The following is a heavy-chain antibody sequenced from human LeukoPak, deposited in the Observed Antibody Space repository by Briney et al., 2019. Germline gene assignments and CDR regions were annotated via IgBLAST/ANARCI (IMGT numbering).Heavy chain of an antibody. CDR3: ARGTRYSSGWYEFYYYYGMDV. CDR1: GFTFSSYA. Sequence: GGSLRLSCAASGFTFSSYAMHWVRQAPGKGLEWVAVISYDGSNKYYADSVKGRFTISRDNSKNTLYLQMNSLRAEDTAVYYCARGTRYSSGWYEFYYYYGMDVWGQGPRSPSP. V-gene: IGHV3-30-3*01. J-gene: IGHJ6*02. D-gene: IGHD6-19*01. CDR2: ISYDGSNK.